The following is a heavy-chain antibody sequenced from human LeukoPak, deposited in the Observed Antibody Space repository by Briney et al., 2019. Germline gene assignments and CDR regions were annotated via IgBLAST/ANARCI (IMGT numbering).Heavy chain of an antibody. D-gene: IGHD1-26*01. Sequence: PGGSLRLSCAASGFTFSSYNMNWVRQAPGKGLEWVSSTTSSSSYIYYADSVKGRFTISRDNAKNSLYLQMNSLTAEDTAVYYCARDPYSGSYSADVYYYMDVWGKGTTVTVSS. CDR3: ARDPYSGSYSADVYYYMDV. J-gene: IGHJ6*03. CDR2: TTSSSSYI. V-gene: IGHV3-21*06. CDR1: GFTFSSYN.